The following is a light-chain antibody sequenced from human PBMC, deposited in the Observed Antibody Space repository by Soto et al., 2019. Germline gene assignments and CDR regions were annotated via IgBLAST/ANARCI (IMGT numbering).Light chain of an antibody. CDR2: EVS. CDR3: FSFTTDWTHV. Sequence: QSALTQPASVSGSPGQSITISCTGSSSDIGAYNYVSWFQQYPGKAPKLIISEVSNRPSGVSXXXXXXXXXXXASLTISGLQTEDEADYFCFSFTTDWTHVFGTGTKVTVL. V-gene: IGLV2-14*01. J-gene: IGLJ1*01. CDR1: SSDIGAYNY.